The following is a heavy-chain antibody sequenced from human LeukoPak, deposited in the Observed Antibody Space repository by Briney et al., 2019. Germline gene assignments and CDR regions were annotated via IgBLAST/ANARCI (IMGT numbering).Heavy chain of an antibody. J-gene: IGHJ6*03. D-gene: IGHD4-17*01. CDR2: INHSGST. CDR1: GGSFSGYY. V-gene: IGHV4-34*01. CDR3: ARRVTTWVLVGYYYYYMDV. Sequence: SETLSLTCAVYGGSFSGYYWSWIRQPPGKGLEWIGEINHSGSTNYNPSLKSRVTISVDTSKNQFSLKLSSVTAADTAVYYCARRVTTWVLVGYYYYYMDVWGKGTTVTVSS.